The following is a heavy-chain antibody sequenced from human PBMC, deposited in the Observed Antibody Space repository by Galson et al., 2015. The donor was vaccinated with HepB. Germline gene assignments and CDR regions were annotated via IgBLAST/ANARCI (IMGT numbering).Heavy chain of an antibody. D-gene: IGHD3-9*01. Sequence: LRLSCAASGFTFSSYSMNWVRQAPGKGLEWVSYISSSSSTIYYADSVKGRFTISRDNAKNSLYLQMNSLRAEDTAVYYCARDFDWSYYWGQGTLVTVSS. CDR3: ARDFDWSYY. J-gene: IGHJ4*02. CDR2: ISSSSSTI. V-gene: IGHV3-48*04. CDR1: GFTFSSYS.